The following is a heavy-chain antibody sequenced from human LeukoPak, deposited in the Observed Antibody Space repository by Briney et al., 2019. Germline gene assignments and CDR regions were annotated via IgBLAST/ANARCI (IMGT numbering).Heavy chain of an antibody. CDR2: IYHSGST. J-gene: IGHJ5*02. V-gene: IGHV4-30-2*01. Sequence: SQTLSLTCAVSGGSISSGGYSWSWIRQPPGKGPEWIGYIYHSGSTYYNPSLKSRVTISVDRAKNQFSLKLSSVTAADTAVYYCAREIGYCSSTSCYNWFDPWGQGTLVTVSS. CDR3: AREIGYCSSTSCYNWFDP. D-gene: IGHD2-2*01. CDR1: GGSISSGGYS.